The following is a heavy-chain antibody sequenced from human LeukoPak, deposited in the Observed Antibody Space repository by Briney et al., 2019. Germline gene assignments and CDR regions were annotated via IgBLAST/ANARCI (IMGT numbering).Heavy chain of an antibody. D-gene: IGHD3-22*01. CDR2: FDPEDGET. CDR1: GYTLTELS. J-gene: IGHJ4*02. Sequence: ASVKVSCKVSGYTLTELSMHWVRQAPGKGLEWMGGFDPEDGETIYAQKFKGRVTMTEDTSTDTAYMELSSLRSEDTAVYYCATTGLLYDSSGGFDYWGQGTLVTVSS. CDR3: ATTGLLYDSSGGFDY. V-gene: IGHV1-24*01.